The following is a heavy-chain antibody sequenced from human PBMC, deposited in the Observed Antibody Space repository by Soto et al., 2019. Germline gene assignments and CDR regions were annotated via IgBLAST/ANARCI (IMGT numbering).Heavy chain of an antibody. J-gene: IGHJ5*02. Sequence: QVQLVESGGGVVQPGRSLRLSCAASGFTFSSYAMHWVRQAPGKGLEWVAVISYDGSNKYYADSVKGRFTISRDNSKNTLYLQMNSLRAEATAVYYCARDGSFGLDPLGQGTLVTVSS. CDR1: GFTFSSYA. CDR3: ARDGSFGLDP. CDR2: ISYDGSNK. D-gene: IGHD3-16*01. V-gene: IGHV3-30-3*01.